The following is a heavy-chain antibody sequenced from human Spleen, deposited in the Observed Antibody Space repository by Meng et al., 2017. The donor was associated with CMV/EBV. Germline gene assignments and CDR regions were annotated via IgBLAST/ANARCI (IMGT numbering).Heavy chain of an antibody. D-gene: IGHD6-19*01. V-gene: IGHV3-23*03. CDR3: ASMGIAVAADFDY. Sequence: GESLKISCAASGFTFSSYAMSWVRQAPGKGLEWVSVIYSGGSSTYYADSVKGRFTISRDNSKNTLYLQMNSLRAEDTAVYYCASMGIAVAADFDYWGQGTLVTVSS. J-gene: IGHJ4*02. CDR1: GFTFSSYA. CDR2: IYSGGSST.